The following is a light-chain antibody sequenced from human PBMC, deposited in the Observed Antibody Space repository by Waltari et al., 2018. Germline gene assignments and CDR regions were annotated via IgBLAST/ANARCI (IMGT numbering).Light chain of an antibody. J-gene: IGKJ1*01. Sequence: DIQMTQSPSSLSASVGDRVTITCRASQSISNYLNWYQQKPGKVPKLLIYDASTLHSGVPSRFSGSGSGTEFTLTISSLQVEDFATYYCQQSYSTAPETFGQGTRVDMK. CDR3: QQSYSTAPET. V-gene: IGKV1-39*01. CDR2: DAS. CDR1: QSISNY.